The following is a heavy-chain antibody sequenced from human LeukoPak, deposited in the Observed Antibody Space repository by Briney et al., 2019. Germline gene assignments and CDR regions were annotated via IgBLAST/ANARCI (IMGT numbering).Heavy chain of an antibody. CDR3: AREHENFGELSLDP. D-gene: IGHD3-10*01. V-gene: IGHV1-69*13. Sequence: SVKVSCKASGGTFSSYAISWVRQAPGQGLEWMGGIVPIFGTANYAQKFQGRVTITADESTSTAYMELNSLRSEDTAVYYCAREHENFGELSLDPWGQGTLVTVSS. CDR1: GGTFSSYA. CDR2: IVPIFGTA. J-gene: IGHJ5*02.